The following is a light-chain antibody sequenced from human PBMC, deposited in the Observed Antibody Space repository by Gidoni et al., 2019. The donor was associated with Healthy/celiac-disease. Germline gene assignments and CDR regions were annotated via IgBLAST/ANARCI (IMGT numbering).Light chain of an antibody. V-gene: IGKV4-1*01. CDR1: QSGLYSSNNMNY. J-gene: IGKJ2*01. CDR2: WES. Sequence: DIVMTQSPDSLAVSLGERAAINCKSSQSGLYSSNNMNYLAGYQQKPAQHPKLLIYWESTRESGVPDRCSGSGSGTEFTPTISSLQAEDVAVYYCQQYYSTQYTFGQGTKLEIK. CDR3: QQYYSTQYT.